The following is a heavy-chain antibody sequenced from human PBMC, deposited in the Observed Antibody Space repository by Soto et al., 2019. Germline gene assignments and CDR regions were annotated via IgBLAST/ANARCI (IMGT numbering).Heavy chain of an antibody. Sequence: QVQLQESGPGLVKPSQTLSLTCTVSGGSISSGGYYWSWIRQHPGKGLEWIGYIYYSGSTYYNPSLKSRLTISVDTSKNQFSLKLSSVTAADTAVYYGARGEYSSSWSVGDLDYWGQGTLVTVSS. J-gene: IGHJ4*02. CDR3: ARGEYSSSWSVGDLDY. CDR1: GGSISSGGYY. V-gene: IGHV4-31*03. CDR2: IYYSGST. D-gene: IGHD6-13*01.